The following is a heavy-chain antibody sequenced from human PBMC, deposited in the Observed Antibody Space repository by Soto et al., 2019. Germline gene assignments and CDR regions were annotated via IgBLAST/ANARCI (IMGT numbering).Heavy chain of an antibody. CDR3: AREKGVSSTAFYFGMDV. CDR1: GFTFRSYG. V-gene: IGHV3-33*01. J-gene: IGHJ6*02. Sequence: PGGSLRLSCAASGFTFRSYGMHWVRQAPGKGLEWVAVIWYDGSKKYYGDSVKGRFTISRDNSKNTLDLQMNNLRGEDTAVYYCAREKGVSSTAFYFGMDVWGQGTTVTVS. D-gene: IGHD1-1*01. CDR2: IWYDGSKK.